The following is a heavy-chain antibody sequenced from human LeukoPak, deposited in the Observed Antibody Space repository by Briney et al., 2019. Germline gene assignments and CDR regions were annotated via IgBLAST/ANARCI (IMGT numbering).Heavy chain of an antibody. CDR3: ARTSYYYMDV. V-gene: IGHV3-23*01. J-gene: IGHJ6*03. Sequence: PGGSLRLSCAASGFTFSSYAMTRVRQAPGKGLEWFSGISGSGSTYYTDSVKGRFIISRDNSKNTLYLQMNSLRAEDTAEYYCARTSYYYMDVWGKGTTVTVSS. CDR1: GFTFSSYA. CDR2: ISGSGST.